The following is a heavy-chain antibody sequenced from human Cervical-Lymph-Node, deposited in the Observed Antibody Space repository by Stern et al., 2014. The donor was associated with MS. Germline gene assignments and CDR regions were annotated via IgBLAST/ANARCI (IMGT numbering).Heavy chain of an antibody. D-gene: IGHD2-8*02. CDR2: VYYSGAT. CDR3: AKHACTGAACPFDL. V-gene: IGHV4-39*01. J-gene: IGHJ4*02. Sequence: QLQLQESGPGLVKPSETLSLTCAVSGDSISSYTHYWAWIRQPPGKGLEWIGSVYYSGATYYNPYLKSPVTIPVAHSKNHFSLGLNSGTAADTAVYYCAKHACTGAACPFDLWGQGTLVTVSS. CDR1: GDSISSYTHY.